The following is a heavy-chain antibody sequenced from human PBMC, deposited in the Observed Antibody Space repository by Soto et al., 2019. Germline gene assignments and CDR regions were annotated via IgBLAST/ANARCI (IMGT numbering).Heavy chain of an antibody. CDR2: INFSGST. J-gene: IGHJ5*02. V-gene: IGHV4-30-4*01. Sequence: TLSLTCTVSGGSISSGNFYWSWIRQPPGKGLEWIGYINFSGSTSYSPSLKSRLTISLNTSNNQFSLRLTSVTAADTAVYYCARGLGPTMVRGRRFDPWGQGTLVTVSS. CDR3: ARGLGPTMVRGRRFDP. CDR1: GGSISSGNFY. D-gene: IGHD3-10*01.